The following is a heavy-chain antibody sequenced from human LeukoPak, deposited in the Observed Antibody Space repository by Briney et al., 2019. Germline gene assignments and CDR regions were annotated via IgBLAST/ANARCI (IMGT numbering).Heavy chain of an antibody. V-gene: IGHV3-23*01. CDR3: ARQLGYCSDGSCYFDS. Sequence: PGGSLRLSCAASGFTFSNYAMSWVRQAPGRGLEWVSAISNNGGATYYADSVKGRFTISRDNSKNTLFVQMSSLRAEDTAVYHCARQLGYCSDGSCYFDSWGQGTLSPSLQ. J-gene: IGHJ4*02. CDR1: GFTFSNYA. D-gene: IGHD2-15*01. CDR2: ISNNGGAT.